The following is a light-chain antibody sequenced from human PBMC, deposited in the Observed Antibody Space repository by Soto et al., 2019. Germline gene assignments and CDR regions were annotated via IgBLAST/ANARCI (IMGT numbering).Light chain of an antibody. CDR3: LQVYSFPRT. CDR1: QNIRSW. CDR2: KAS. J-gene: IGKJ1*01. Sequence: DIQMTQSPSTLSTSVGDRVTITCRASQNIRSWLAWYQQEPGKAPKLLISKASSLESGVPSRFSGSGSGTEFILSINNLQPEDFASYFCLQVYSFPRTFGLGTKVDIK. V-gene: IGKV1-5*03.